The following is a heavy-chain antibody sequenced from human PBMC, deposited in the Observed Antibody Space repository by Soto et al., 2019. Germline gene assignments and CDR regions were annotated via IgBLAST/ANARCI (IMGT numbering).Heavy chain of an antibody. Sequence: SGPTLVNPTQTLTLTCTFSGFSLSTTGVGVGWIRQPPGKALEWLALIYWDGDKRYSPSLKSRLTITKDTSKNRVVLTMTNMDPVDTATYYWAHSTVTSMALDYWGQGTLVTVSS. V-gene: IGHV2-5*02. J-gene: IGHJ4*02. CDR3: AHSTVTSMALDY. CDR2: IYWDGDK. CDR1: GFSLSTTGVG. D-gene: IGHD5-18*01.